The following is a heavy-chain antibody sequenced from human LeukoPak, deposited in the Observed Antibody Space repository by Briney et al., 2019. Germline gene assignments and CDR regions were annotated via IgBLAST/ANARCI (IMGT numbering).Heavy chain of an antibody. V-gene: IGHV3-66*02. CDR3: ARRIAARGWFDP. J-gene: IGHJ5*02. Sequence: GGSLRLSCAASGSTVSSNYMSWVRQAPGKGLEWVSVIYSGGSTYYADSVKSRFTISRDNSKNTLYLQMNSLRAEDTAVYYCARRIAARGWFDPWGQGTLVTVSS. CDR1: GSTVSSNY. CDR2: IYSGGST. D-gene: IGHD6-6*01.